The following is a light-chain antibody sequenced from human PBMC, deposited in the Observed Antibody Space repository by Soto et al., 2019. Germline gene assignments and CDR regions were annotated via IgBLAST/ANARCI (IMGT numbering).Light chain of an antibody. CDR3: CSYAGSTTV. CDR2: EVS. Sequence: QSALTHPASVSGSPGQSITISCTGTSSDVGNYNLVSWYQQHPGKAPKLMIYEVSKRPSGVSNRFSGSKSGNTASLTISGLQAEDEADYYCCSYAGSTTVFGGGTQLTVL. V-gene: IGLV2-23*02. CDR1: SSDVGNYNL. J-gene: IGLJ7*01.